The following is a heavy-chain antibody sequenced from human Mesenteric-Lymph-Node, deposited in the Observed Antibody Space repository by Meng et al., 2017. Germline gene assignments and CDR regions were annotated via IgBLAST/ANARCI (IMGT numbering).Heavy chain of an antibody. V-gene: IGHV1-69*01. Sequence: VRLVHLGGRGEKPGSSVKVACKASGGAFSPFAISWGRQAPGQGLEWMGGIIPYIGRANYAQKFQGRVTITADESTSTAYLEVSSLRSEDTAVYFCARGGVSYQLETRLAYWGQGTLVTVSS. J-gene: IGHJ4*02. CDR1: GGAFSPFA. D-gene: IGHD3-10*01. CDR3: ARGGVSYQLETRLAY. CDR2: IIPYIGRA.